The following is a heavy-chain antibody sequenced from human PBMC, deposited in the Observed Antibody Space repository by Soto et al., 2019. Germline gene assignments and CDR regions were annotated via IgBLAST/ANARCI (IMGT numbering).Heavy chain of an antibody. CDR1: EGYFIGYD. CDR3: ARIGATLYEPLDY. Sequence: SQTLCLTYAVYEGYFIGYDWSWISQHPGKGLEWIGEINHSGSTNYNPSLKSRVTISVDTSKNQFSLKLSSVTAADTAVYYCARIGATLYEPLDYWGQGTLVTVSS. V-gene: IGHV4-34*01. J-gene: IGHJ4*02. CDR2: INHSGST. D-gene: IGHD2-8*01.